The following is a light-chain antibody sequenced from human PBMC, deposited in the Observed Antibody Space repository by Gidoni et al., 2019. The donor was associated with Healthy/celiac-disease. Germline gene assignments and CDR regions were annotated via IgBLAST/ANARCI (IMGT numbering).Light chain of an antibody. J-gene: IGLJ3*02. CDR1: SGSIASNY. Sequence: NFMLPQPHSVSASPGKTVPISCTRSSGSIASNYVQWSQQRPGSSPTTVIYEDNQRPSGVPDRFSGSIDSSSNSASLTISGLKTEDEADYYCQSYDSSNQVFGGGTKLTVL. CDR3: QSYDSSNQV. CDR2: EDN. V-gene: IGLV6-57*01.